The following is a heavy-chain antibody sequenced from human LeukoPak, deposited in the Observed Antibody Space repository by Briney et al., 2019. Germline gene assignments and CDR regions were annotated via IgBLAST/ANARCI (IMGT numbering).Heavy chain of an antibody. V-gene: IGHV4-4*02. CDR1: GGSISSSNW. CDR3: ARDGHGVGPLRSYYYYGMDV. D-gene: IGHD2/OR15-2a*01. J-gene: IGHJ6*02. Sequence: PSGTLSLTCAVSGGSISSSNWWSWVRQPPGKGLEWIGEIYHSGSTNYNPSLKSRVTISVDKSKNQFSLKLSSVTAADTAVYYCARDGHGVGPLRSYYYYGMDVWSQGTTVTVSS. CDR2: IYHSGST.